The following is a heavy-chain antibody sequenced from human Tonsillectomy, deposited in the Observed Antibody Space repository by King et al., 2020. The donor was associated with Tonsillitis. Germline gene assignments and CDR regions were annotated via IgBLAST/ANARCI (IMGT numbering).Heavy chain of an antibody. J-gene: IGHJ3*02. V-gene: IGHV3-33*06. CDR1: GFTFSDYG. Sequence: VQLVESGGGVVQPGRSLRLSCAASGFTFSDYGMHWVRQAPGKGLECVATLSHGGSAKYYADSVKGRFTISRDNSKNTLYLRMSSLRAADTAIYYCANLTIDSFDIWGQGTMVTVSS. CDR3: ANLTIDSFDI. CDR2: LSHGGSAK.